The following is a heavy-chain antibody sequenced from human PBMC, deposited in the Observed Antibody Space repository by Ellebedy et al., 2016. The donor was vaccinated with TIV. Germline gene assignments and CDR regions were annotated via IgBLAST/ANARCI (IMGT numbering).Heavy chain of an antibody. CDR1: GYSFTSYW. J-gene: IGHJ4*02. V-gene: IGHV5-51*01. CDR3: ARQGGSYWANLDS. D-gene: IGHD1-26*01. Sequence: KVSCKGSGYSFTSYWIGWVRQMPGKGLEWMGIIYPGDSDTRYSPSFQGQVTISADKSISTAYLQWSSLRASDSAMYYCARQGGSYWANLDSWGQGTLVTVSS. CDR2: IYPGDSDT.